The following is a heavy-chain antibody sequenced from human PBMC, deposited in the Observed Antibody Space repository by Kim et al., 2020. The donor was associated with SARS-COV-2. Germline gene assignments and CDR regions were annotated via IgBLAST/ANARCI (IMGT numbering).Heavy chain of an antibody. J-gene: IGHJ4*02. V-gene: IGHV1-69*13. Sequence: SVKVSCKASGGTFSSYAISWVRQAPGQGLEWMGGIIPIFGTANYAQKFQGRVTITADESTSTAYMELSSLRSEDTAVYYCAREDCSGGSCYPQRYYVDYWGQGTLVTGSS. CDR2: IIPIFGTA. CDR3: AREDCSGGSCYPQRYYVDY. CDR1: GGTFSSYA. D-gene: IGHD2-15*01.